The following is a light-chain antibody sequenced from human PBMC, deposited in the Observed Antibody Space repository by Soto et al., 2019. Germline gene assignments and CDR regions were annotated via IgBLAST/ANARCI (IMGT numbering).Light chain of an antibody. V-gene: IGKV3-20*01. CDR3: LQHNSYPLT. CDR2: GAS. Sequence: EIVLTQSPGTLSLSPGERATLSCRASQSVTSSYLAWWQQKPGQAPRLLIYGASSRATGIPDRFSGSGSGTEFTLTISSLQPEDFATYYCLQHNSYPLTFGGGTKVDIK. CDR1: QSVTSSY. J-gene: IGKJ4*01.